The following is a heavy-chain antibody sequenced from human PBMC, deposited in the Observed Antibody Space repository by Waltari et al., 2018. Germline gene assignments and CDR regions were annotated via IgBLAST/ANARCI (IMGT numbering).Heavy chain of an antibody. V-gene: IGHV3-53*02. J-gene: IGHJ6*03. D-gene: IGHD3-22*01. CDR3: ARVGYYYDSSGPSHYYYYYYMDV. Sequence: EVQLVETGGGLIQPGGSLRLSCAASGFTVSSNYMSWVRQAPGKGLEGVSVIYSGGSTYYADSVKGRFTISRDNSKNTLYLQMNSLRAEDTAVYYCARVGYYYDSSGPSHYYYYYYMDVWGKGTTVTISS. CDR2: IYSGGST. CDR1: GFTVSSNY.